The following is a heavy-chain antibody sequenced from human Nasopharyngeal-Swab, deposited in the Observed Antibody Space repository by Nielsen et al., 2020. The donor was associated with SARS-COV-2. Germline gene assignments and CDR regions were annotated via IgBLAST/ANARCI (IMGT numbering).Heavy chain of an antibody. D-gene: IGHD3-16*02. CDR2: IKQDGSEK. CDR3: ARDTQFSGEYDYVWGSYRH. CDR1: GFTFSSYW. Sequence: GGSLRLSCAASGFTFSSYWMSWVRQAPGKGLEWVANIKQDGSEKYYVDSVKGRFTISRDNAKNSLYLQMNSLRAEDTAVYYCARDTQFSGEYDYVWGSYRHWGQGTLVTVSS. V-gene: IGHV3-7*01. J-gene: IGHJ4*02.